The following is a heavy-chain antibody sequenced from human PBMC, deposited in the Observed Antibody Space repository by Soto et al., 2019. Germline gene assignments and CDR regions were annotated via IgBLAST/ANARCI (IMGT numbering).Heavy chain of an antibody. CDR3: ARGPPNDFWSGFGYHYYGMDV. Sequence: RASVKVSCKASGYTFTSYDINWVRQATGQGLEWMGWMNPNSGNTGYAQKFQGRVTMTRNTSISTAYMELSSLRSEDTAVYYCARGPPNDFWSGFGYHYYGMDVWGQGTTVTVSS. CDR1: GYTFTSYD. V-gene: IGHV1-8*01. J-gene: IGHJ6*02. CDR2: MNPNSGNT. D-gene: IGHD3-3*01.